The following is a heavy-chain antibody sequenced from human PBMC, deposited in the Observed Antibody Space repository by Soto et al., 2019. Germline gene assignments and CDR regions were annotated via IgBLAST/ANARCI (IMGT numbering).Heavy chain of an antibody. CDR3: AXXXXXXXXXXXXXXXGMDV. J-gene: IGHJ6*02. Sequence: LEXMGWINPNSGGTNYAQKFQGWVTMTRDTSISTAYMELSRLRSDDTAVYYCAXXXXXXXXXXXXXXXGMDVWGQGTTVTVSS. CDR2: INPNSGGT. V-gene: IGHV1-2*04.